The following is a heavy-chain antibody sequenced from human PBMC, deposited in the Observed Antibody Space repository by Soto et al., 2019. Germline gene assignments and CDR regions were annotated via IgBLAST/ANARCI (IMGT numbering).Heavy chain of an antibody. D-gene: IGHD1-7*01. V-gene: IGHV1-69*06. Sequence: SVKVSCKASGGTFSSYAISWVRQAPGQGLEWMGGIIPIFGTANYAQKFQGRVTITADKSTSTAYMELSSLRSEDTAVYYCAREGAGTTMVYYYYGMDVWGQGTTVTVSS. CDR1: GGTFSSYA. CDR2: IIPIFGTA. J-gene: IGHJ6*02. CDR3: AREGAGTTMVYYYYGMDV.